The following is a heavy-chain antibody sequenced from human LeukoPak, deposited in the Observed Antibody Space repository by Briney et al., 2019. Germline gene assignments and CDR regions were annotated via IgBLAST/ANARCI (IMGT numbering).Heavy chain of an antibody. J-gene: IGHJ5*02. CDR3: AREYYYDSSGADHNWFDP. CDR2: IYYSGST. V-gene: IGHV4-61*01. CDR1: GGSVSSGSYY. D-gene: IGHD3-22*01. Sequence: SETLSLTCTVSGGSVSSGSYYWSWIRQPPGKGLEWIGYIYYSGSTNYNPSLKSRVTISVDTSKNQFSLKLSSVTAADTAVYYCAREYYYDSSGADHNWFDPWGQGTLVTVSS.